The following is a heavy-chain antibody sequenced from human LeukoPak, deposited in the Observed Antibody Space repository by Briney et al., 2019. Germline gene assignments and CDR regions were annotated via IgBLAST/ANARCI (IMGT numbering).Heavy chain of an antibody. J-gene: IGHJ4*02. V-gene: IGHV3-21*01. Sequence: PGGSLRLSCEDSGFTFSSYSMNWVRQAPGKGLEWVSSISSSSSHIYYADSVKGRFTIPRDNAKNSLFLQMNSLRAEDTAVYYCARSDTSGWPNFDYWGQGTLVTVSS. CDR3: ARSDTSGWPNFDY. D-gene: IGHD6-19*01. CDR2: ISSSSSHI. CDR1: GFTFSSYS.